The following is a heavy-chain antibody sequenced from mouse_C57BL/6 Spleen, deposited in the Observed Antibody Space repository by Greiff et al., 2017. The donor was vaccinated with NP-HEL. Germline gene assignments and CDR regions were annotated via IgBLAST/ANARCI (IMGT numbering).Heavy chain of an antibody. CDR1: GYTFTDYE. D-gene: IGHD1-1*02. Sequence: QVQLQQSGAELVRPGASVTLSCKASGYTFTDYEMHWVKQTPVHGLEWIGAIDPETGGTAHNQKFKGKAILTADKSSSTAYMELRSLTSEDSAVYYCTRERWGYFDVWGTGTTVTVSS. V-gene: IGHV1-15*01. J-gene: IGHJ1*03. CDR3: TRERWGYFDV. CDR2: IDPETGGT.